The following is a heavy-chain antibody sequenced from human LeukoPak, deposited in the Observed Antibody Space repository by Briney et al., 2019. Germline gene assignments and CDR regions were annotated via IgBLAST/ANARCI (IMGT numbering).Heavy chain of an antibody. CDR3: ARGSSYCGGDCFDY. CDR2: ISTSSTTK. Sequence: PGGSLRLSCAASGFTLSSSEMNWVRQAPGKGLEWVSYISTSSTTKYNADSVKGRLTISRDNAKNSLYLQMNSLRAEDTAVYYCARGSSYCGGDCFDYWGQGTLVTVSS. J-gene: IGHJ4*02. V-gene: IGHV3-48*03. CDR1: GFTLSSSE. D-gene: IGHD2-21*01.